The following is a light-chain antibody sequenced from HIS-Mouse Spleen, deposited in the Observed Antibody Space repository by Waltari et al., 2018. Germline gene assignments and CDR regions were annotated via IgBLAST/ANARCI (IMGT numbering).Light chain of an antibody. CDR1: ALPKQY. V-gene: IGLV3-25*03. J-gene: IGLJ6*01. CDR3: QSADSSGTYWV. CDR2: EDS. Sequence: SYELTQPPSVSVSPGQTARITCSGDALPKQYAYWYQQKPGQAPVLVIYEDSGRPAGIPERFSGSSSGTTVTLTISGVQAEDEADYYCQSADSSGTYWVFGSGTKVTVL.